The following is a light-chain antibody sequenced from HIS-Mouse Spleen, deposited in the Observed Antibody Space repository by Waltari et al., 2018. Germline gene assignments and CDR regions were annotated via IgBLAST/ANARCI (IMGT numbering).Light chain of an antibody. J-gene: IGLJ2*01. Sequence: QSALTQPASVSGSPGQSITISCTGTSSDVGGYHYVSWYQQHPGKAPKLMIYDVSKRPSGVPDRFSGSKSGNTASLTVSGLQAEDEADYYCSSYAGSNNLVFGGGTKLTVL. V-gene: IGLV2-8*01. CDR3: SSYAGSNNLV. CDR1: SSDVGGYHY. CDR2: DVS.